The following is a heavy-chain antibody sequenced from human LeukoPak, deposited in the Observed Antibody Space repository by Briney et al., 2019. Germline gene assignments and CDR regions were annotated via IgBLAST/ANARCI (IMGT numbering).Heavy chain of an antibody. D-gene: IGHD3-10*02. CDR3: AELGITMIGGV. CDR2: ISSSGSTI. Sequence: PGGSLRLSCAASGFTFSSYEMNWVRQAPRKGLEWVSYISSSGSTIYYADSVKGRFTISRDSAKNSLYLQMNSLRAEDTAVYYCAELGITMIGGVWGKGTTVTISS. CDR1: GFTFSSYE. V-gene: IGHV3-48*03. J-gene: IGHJ6*04.